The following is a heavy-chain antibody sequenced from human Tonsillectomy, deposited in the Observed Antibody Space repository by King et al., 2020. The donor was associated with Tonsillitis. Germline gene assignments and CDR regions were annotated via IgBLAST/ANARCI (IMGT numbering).Heavy chain of an antibody. CDR3: ARQPARLVNPTLLWFDP. D-gene: IGHD3-9*01. Sequence: VQLQESGPGLVKPSETLSLTCTVSGGSISGYSWSWIRQPPGKGLEWIGYIHYSGSTNYNPSLKSRVTISVDTSKNQFSLKLSSVTAADTAVYYCARQPARLVNPTLLWFDPWGQGTLVTVSS. CDR2: IHYSGST. J-gene: IGHJ5*02. CDR1: GGSISGYS. V-gene: IGHV4-59*01.